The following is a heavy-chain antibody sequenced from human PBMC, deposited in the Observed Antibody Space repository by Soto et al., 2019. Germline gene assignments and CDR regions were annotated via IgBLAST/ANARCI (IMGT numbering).Heavy chain of an antibody. Sequence: ASVKVSCKASGYTFTSYGISWVRQAPGQGLEWMGWISAYNGNTNYAQKLQGRVTMTTDTSTSTAYMELRSLRSDDTAVYYCARVISEYSSSWYPVFWGQGTLVTVSS. CDR3: ARVISEYSSSWYPVF. CDR1: GYTFTSYG. D-gene: IGHD6-13*01. J-gene: IGHJ4*02. CDR2: ISAYNGNT. V-gene: IGHV1-18*01.